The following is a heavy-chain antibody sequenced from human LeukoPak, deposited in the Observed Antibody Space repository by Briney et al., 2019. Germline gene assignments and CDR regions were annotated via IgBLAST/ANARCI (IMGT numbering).Heavy chain of an antibody. Sequence: GGSLRLSCLVSGFTYSTYGMSWVRQAPGKGLEWVSSISGSGGSTYYADSVKGRFTISRDNAKNSLYLQMDSLRAEDTAVYYCTRDGDTVLTRGYYYYMDVWGKGTTVTVSS. CDR1: GFTYSTYG. CDR3: TRDGDTVLTRGYYYYMDV. J-gene: IGHJ6*03. CDR2: ISGSGGST. V-gene: IGHV3-23*01. D-gene: IGHD3-10*01.